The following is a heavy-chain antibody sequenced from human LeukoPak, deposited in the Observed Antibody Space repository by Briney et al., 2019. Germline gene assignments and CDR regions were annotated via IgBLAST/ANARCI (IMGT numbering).Heavy chain of an antibody. V-gene: IGHV4-59*12. J-gene: IGHJ6*03. CDR2: IQSSGST. CDR1: GGAISNFY. CDR3: ARIGGGLRYYYMDV. D-gene: IGHD2-15*01. Sequence: PSETLSLTCTVSGGAISNFYWIWIRQPPGKGLEWIGCIQSSGSTEYNPSLESRVTISVDTSRNQFSLKLSSVTAADTAVYYCARIGGGLRYYYMDVWGKGTTVTVSS.